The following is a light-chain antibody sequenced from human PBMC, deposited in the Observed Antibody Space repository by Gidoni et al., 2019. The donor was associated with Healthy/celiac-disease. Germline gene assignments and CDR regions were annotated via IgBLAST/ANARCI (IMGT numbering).Light chain of an antibody. CDR3: MQALQTPFT. Sequence: EIVMTQSPLSLPVTPGEPASISCRSSQSLLPSNRYNYLDWYLQKPVQSTQLLIYMGSNRASGVPERFSGSGSGTDFTLKISRVEAEDVGVYYCMQALQTPFTFGPGTKVDIK. J-gene: IGKJ3*01. V-gene: IGKV2-28*01. CDR2: MGS. CDR1: QSLLPSNRYNY.